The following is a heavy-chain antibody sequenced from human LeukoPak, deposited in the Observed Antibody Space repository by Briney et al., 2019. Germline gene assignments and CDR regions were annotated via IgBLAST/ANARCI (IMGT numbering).Heavy chain of an antibody. D-gene: IGHD3-22*01. CDR1: GFTLAAYA. V-gene: IGHV3-43*02. CDR2: VTEDGGGS. CDR3: AKGGSSGFHDY. J-gene: IGHJ4*02. Sequence: GGSLRLSCAASGFTLAAYATHWVRRAPGKGLKWISLVTEDGGGSNYADPVKGRFTISRDNRKHFLFLQRNSLRTEDTALYYCAKGGSSGFHDYWGEGTLVTASS.